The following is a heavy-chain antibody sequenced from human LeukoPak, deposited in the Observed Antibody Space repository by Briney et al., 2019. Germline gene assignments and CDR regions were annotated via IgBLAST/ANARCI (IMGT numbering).Heavy chain of an antibody. CDR3: ARHSQRGYCSGGSCYLGGWFDP. J-gene: IGHJ5*02. CDR1: GGSISSYY. CDR2: IYYSGST. V-gene: IGHV4-59*08. Sequence: SETLSLTCTVSGGSISSYYWSWIRQPPGKGLEWIGYIYYSGSTNYNPSLKSRVTISVDTSKNQFSLKLGSVTAADTAVYYCARHSQRGYCSGGSCYLGGWFDPWGQGTLVTVSS. D-gene: IGHD2-15*01.